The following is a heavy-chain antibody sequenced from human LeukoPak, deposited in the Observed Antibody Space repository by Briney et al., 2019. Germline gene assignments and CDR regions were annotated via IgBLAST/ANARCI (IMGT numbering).Heavy chain of an antibody. D-gene: IGHD1-1*01. CDR1: GFTFSSYG. CDR3: ARGWALAGNPNWFDP. CDR2: IWYDGSNK. V-gene: IGHV3-33*01. Sequence: GGSLRLSCAASGFTFSSYGIHWVRQAPGKGLEWVAVIWYDGSNKYYADSVKGRFTISRDNSKNTLYLQMNSLRAEDTAVYYCARGWALAGNPNWFDPWGQGTLVTVSS. J-gene: IGHJ5*02.